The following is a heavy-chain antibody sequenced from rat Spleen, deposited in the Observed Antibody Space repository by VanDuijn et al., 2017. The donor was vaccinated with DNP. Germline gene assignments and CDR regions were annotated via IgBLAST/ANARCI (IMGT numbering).Heavy chain of an antibody. V-gene: IGHV5-58*01. Sequence: EVQLVETGGGLVQPGRSLKLSCVASGFTFSSYWMYWIRQAPGKGLEWVASINTDGGNTYYPDSVKGRFTISRDNAENTVYLQMNSLRSEDTATYYCARVQLGYYALDAWGQGTSVTVSS. J-gene: IGHJ4*01. D-gene: IGHD5-1*01. CDR2: INTDGGNT. CDR1: GFTFSSYW. CDR3: ARVQLGYYALDA.